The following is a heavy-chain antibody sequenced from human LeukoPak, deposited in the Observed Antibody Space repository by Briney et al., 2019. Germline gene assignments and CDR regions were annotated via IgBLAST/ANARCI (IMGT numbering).Heavy chain of an antibody. V-gene: IGHV3-9*03. CDR2: ISWNSGNI. CDR1: GFTFDDYA. D-gene: IGHD3-10*01. Sequence: GGSLRLSCAASGFTFDDYAMHWVRQAPGKGLEWVSGISWNSGNIGYADSVKGRFIVSRDNAKNSLYLQMNSLRDEDMALYYCAKDRSGYYYGSGPLDYWGQGPLVPVSS. CDR3: AKDRSGYYYGSGPLDY. J-gene: IGHJ4*02.